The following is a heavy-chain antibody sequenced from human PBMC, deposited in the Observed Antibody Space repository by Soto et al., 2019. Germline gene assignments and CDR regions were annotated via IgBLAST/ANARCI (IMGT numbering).Heavy chain of an antibody. D-gene: IGHD6-19*01. Sequence: PGGSLRLSCAASGFTFSSYAMSWVRQAPGKGLEWVSAISGSGGSTYYADSVKGRFTISRDNSKNTLYLQMNSLRAEDTAVYYCAKDRTEAVAFSRFDPWGQGTLVTVSS. CDR1: GFTFSSYA. CDR2: ISGSGGST. CDR3: AKDRTEAVAFSRFDP. V-gene: IGHV3-23*01. J-gene: IGHJ5*02.